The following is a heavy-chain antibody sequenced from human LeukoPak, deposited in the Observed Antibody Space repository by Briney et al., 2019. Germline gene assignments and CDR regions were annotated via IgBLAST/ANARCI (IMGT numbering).Heavy chain of an antibody. CDR2: FNPKTGGT. V-gene: IGHV1-2*02. CDR1: GYLFTDYY. D-gene: IGHD1-26*01. CDR3: ARTIQRYSGSYGMGV. J-gene: IGHJ6*02. Sequence: ASVKVSCKTSGYLFTDYYIHWVRQAPGQGLEWVGWFNPKTGGTNYAQTFQDRVTMARDTSLRSAYLELRGLRHDDTAAYYCARTIQRYSGSYGMGVWGQGTMVTVSS.